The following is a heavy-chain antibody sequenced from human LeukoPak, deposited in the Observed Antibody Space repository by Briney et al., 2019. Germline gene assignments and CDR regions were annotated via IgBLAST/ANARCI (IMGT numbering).Heavy chain of an antibody. V-gene: IGHV4-39*01. CDR2: IYYSGST. J-gene: IGHJ6*02. CDR1: GGTISSSNYN. CDR3: ARLRYCSSTSCYASYYYYGMDV. D-gene: IGHD2-2*01. Sequence: KPSETLSLTCTVSGGTISSSNYNWGWIRQPPGKGLEWIGSIYYSGSTYYNPSIDSRVTISVDTSKHQFSLKLSAVTAAATAVYYCARLRYCSSTSCYASYYYYGMDVWGQGTTVTVSS.